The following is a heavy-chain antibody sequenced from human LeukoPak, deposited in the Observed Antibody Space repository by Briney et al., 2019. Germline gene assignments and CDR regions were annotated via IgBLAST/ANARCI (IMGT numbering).Heavy chain of an antibody. V-gene: IGHV3-23*01. J-gene: IGHJ4*02. CDR3: ARDPGVVAFHYFDF. D-gene: IGHD3-3*01. Sequence: PGGSLRLSCEASGFTFSSHAMAWVRQAPGKGLEWVSAIGGPGGSTYYADSVKGRFTISRDNSKNTVYLEMNSLRAEDTALYYCARDPGVVAFHYFDFWGQGILVTVSS. CDR2: IGGPGGST. CDR1: GFTFSSHA.